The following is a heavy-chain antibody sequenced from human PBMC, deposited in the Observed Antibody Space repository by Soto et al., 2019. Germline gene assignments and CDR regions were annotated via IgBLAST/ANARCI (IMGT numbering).Heavy chain of an antibody. CDR3: ARGTGWFDP. D-gene: IGHD3-9*01. CDR2: ISAENGYT. Sequence: QIQLVQSGAEVKKPAASVKVSCKASGYRFTNYGITWVRQAPGQGLEWVGWISAENGYTDYAQKFQDRVIMTTDTSTSTAYMELRSLRYDDTAVYYCARGTGWFDPWGQGNLVTVSS. CDR1: GYRFTNYG. J-gene: IGHJ5*02. V-gene: IGHV1-18*01.